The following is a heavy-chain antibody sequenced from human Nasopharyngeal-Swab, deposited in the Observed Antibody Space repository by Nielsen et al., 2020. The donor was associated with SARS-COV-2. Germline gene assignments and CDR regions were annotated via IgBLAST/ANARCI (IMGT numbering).Heavy chain of an antibody. J-gene: IGHJ3*02. CDR3: ARDPSSSWLYDAFDI. V-gene: IGHV3-30-3*01. CDR1: GFTFSSYA. Sequence: GESLKISCAASGFTFSSYAMHWVRQAPGKGLEWVAVISYDGSNKYYADSVKGRFTISRDNSKNTLYLQMNSLRAEDTAVYYCARDPSSSWLYDAFDIWGQGTMVTVS. D-gene: IGHD6-13*01. CDR2: ISYDGSNK.